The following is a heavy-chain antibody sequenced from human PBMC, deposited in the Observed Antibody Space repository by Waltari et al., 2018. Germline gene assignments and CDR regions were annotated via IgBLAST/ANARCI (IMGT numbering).Heavy chain of an antibody. J-gene: IGHJ4*02. V-gene: IGHV3-23*01. Sequence: EVQLLESGGGLVQPGGSLRLSCAASGFTFSSYAMSWVRQAPGKGLEWVAAISGSGGSTYYADSVTGRFTISRDNSKNTLYLQMNSLRAEDTAVYYCAKDLSSRAAIRFPFDYWGQGTLVTVSS. CDR2: ISGSGGST. CDR3: AKDLSSRAAIRFPFDY. D-gene: IGHD2-2*02. CDR1: GFTFSSYA.